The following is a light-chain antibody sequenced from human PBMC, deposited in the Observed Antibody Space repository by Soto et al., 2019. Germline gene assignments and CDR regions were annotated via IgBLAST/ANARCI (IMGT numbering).Light chain of an antibody. CDR3: QHYDNWPYT. V-gene: IGKV3-15*01. J-gene: IGKJ5*01. CDR2: GAS. CDR1: ESVSSN. Sequence: EVVMTQSPATLSVSPGERATLSCRASESVSSNLAWYQQRPGQAPRLVIYGASTRATGIPARFSGGGSGTEFTLTIGSLQSADFAVYYCQHYDNWPYTFGQGTRLEI.